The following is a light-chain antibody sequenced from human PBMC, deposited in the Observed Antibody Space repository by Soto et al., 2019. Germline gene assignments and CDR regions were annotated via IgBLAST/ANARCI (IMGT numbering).Light chain of an antibody. CDR1: QSISIY. CDR2: DAS. Sequence: EIVLTQSPATLSLSPGERATLSCLASQSISIYLAWYQQKPGQAPRLLIYDASNRATGIPARFSGSGSGTDFTLTISSLEPEDFAVYYCQQRNNWPPEITFGQGTRLQI. J-gene: IGKJ5*01. V-gene: IGKV3-11*01. CDR3: QQRNNWPPEIT.